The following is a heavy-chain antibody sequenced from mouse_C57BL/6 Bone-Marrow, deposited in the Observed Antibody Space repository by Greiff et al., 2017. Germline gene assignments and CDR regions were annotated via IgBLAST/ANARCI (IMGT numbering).Heavy chain of an antibody. J-gene: IGHJ4*01. V-gene: IGHV1-7*01. CDR2: INPSSGYT. Sequence: VKLLESGAELAKPGASVKLSCKASGYTFTSYWLHWVNQRPGQGLEWIGYINPSSGYTKYNQKFKDQATLTADKSSSTAYMQLSSLTYEDSAVYYCAINYGSSSYYAMDYGGQGTAVTDSS. D-gene: IGHD1-1*01. CDR1: GYTFTSYW. CDR3: AINYGSSSYYAMDY.